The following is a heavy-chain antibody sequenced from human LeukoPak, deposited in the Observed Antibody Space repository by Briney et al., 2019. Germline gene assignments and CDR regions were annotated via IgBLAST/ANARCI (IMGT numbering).Heavy chain of an antibody. J-gene: IGHJ4*02. Sequence: PGRSLRLSCAASGFTFSSYGMHWVRQAPGKGLEWVAVISYDGSNKYYADSVKGRFTISRDNSKNTLYLQMNSLRAEDTAVYYCAKADSSGDFDYWGQGTLVTVSS. CDR1: GFTFSSYG. CDR3: AKADSSGDFDY. D-gene: IGHD6-25*01. V-gene: IGHV3-30*18. CDR2: ISYDGSNK.